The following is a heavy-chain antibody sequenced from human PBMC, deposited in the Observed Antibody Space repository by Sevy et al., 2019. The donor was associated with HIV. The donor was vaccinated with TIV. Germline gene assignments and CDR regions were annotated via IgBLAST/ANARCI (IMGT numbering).Heavy chain of an antibody. V-gene: IGHV4-59*01. Sequence: SETLSLTCTVSGGSISSYYWSWIRQPPGKGLEWIGYIYYSGSTNYNPSLKSRVTISVDTSKNQFSLKLSSVTAADTAVYYCARDKVHYYDSSVGTMDGMDVWGQGTMVTVSS. CDR1: GGSISSYY. CDR3: ARDKVHYYDSSVGTMDGMDV. CDR2: IYYSGST. D-gene: IGHD3-22*01. J-gene: IGHJ6*02.